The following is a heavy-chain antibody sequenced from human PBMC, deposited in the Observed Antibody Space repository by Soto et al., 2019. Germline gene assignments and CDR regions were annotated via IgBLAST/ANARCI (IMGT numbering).Heavy chain of an antibody. V-gene: IGHV3-74*01. CDR3: ALSCKVGPTVTFFYS. D-gene: IGHD1-26*01. CDR1: GFTFSNHW. CDR2: TNSDGSST. Sequence: PGGSLRLSCGASGFTFSNHWMHWVRQTPGKGLVWVSRTNSDGSSTSYADSVKGRFTISRDNGKNTLYLQMNSLRAEDTALYHCALSCKVGPTVTFFYSCGQGTLVTVSS. J-gene: IGHJ4*02.